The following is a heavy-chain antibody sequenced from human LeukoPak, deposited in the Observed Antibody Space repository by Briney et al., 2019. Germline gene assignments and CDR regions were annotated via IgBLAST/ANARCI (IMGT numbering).Heavy chain of an antibody. CDR3: ARDRSIAARPYYYYGMDV. Sequence: GGSLRLSCAASGFTFSSYWMSWVRQAPGKGLEWVAHIKQDGSEKYYGDSVKGRFTISRDNAKNSLYLQMNSLRAEDTAVYYCARDRSIAARPYYYYGMDVWGQGTTVTVSS. CDR2: IKQDGSEK. CDR1: GFTFSSYW. D-gene: IGHD6-6*01. J-gene: IGHJ6*02. V-gene: IGHV3-7*03.